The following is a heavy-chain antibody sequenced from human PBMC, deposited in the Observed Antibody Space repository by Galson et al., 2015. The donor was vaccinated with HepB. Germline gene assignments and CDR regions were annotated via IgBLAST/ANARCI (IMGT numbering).Heavy chain of an antibody. CDR2: IYSGGTT. D-gene: IGHD6-13*01. V-gene: IGHV3-53*01. Sequence: SLRLSCAASGFTVSANYMSWVRQAPGKGLEWVSLIYSGGTTYYADSVRGRFTISRDASKNTLFLQMNSLRAEDTAVYYCARDIASYGMDVWGQGTTVTVSS. CDR1: GFTVSANY. CDR3: ARDIASYGMDV. J-gene: IGHJ6*02.